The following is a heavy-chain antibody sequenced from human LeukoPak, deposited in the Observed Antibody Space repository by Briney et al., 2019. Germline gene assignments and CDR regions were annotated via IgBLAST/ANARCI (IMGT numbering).Heavy chain of an antibody. D-gene: IGHD3-22*01. CDR3: ATNYYDSSGYYSGAFDI. J-gene: IGHJ3*02. Sequence: ASVKVSCKVSGYTLTELSMHWVRQAPGKGLEWMGGFDPEDGETIYAQKFQGRVTMTEDTSTDTAYMELSSLRSEDTAVYYCATNYYDSSGYYSGAFDIWGQGTMVTVSS. V-gene: IGHV1-24*01. CDR2: FDPEDGET. CDR1: GYTLTELS.